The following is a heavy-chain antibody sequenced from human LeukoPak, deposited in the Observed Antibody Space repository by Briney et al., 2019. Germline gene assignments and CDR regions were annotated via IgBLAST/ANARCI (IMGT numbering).Heavy chain of an antibody. CDR1: GFTFSSYG. J-gene: IGHJ4*02. CDR2: IRYDGSNK. Sequence: GGSLRLSCAASGFTFSSYGMHWVRQAPGKGLEWVAFIRYDGSNKYYADSVKGRFTISRDNSKNTLYLQMNSLRAEDTAVYYCAKGKQPTSAFDYWGQGTLVTVSS. V-gene: IGHV3-30*02. CDR3: AKGKQPTSAFDY. D-gene: IGHD6-13*01.